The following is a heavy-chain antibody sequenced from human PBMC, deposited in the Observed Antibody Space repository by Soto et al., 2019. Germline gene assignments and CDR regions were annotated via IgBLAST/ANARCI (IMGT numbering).Heavy chain of an antibody. CDR3: ARGSILTDQIFDY. J-gene: IGHJ4*02. D-gene: IGHD3-9*01. V-gene: IGHV4-59*01. CDR2: IYYSGST. Sequence: PSETLSLTCTVSGGSISSYYWSWIRQPPGKGLEWIGYIYYSGSTNYNPSLKSRVTISVDTSKNQFSLKLSSVTAADTAVYYCARGSILTDQIFDYWGQGTLVTVSS. CDR1: GGSISSYY.